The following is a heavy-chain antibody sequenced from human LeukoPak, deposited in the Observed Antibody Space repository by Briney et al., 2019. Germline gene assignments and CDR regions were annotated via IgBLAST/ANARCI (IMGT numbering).Heavy chain of an antibody. CDR3: AREAVMPVAPVKIGTSDRPLYEYYGLDV. V-gene: IGHV3-23*01. CDR2: ISGSGGST. J-gene: IGHJ6*02. D-gene: IGHD1/OR15-1a*01. Sequence: GGSLRLSCAASGFTFSSYAMSWVRQAPGKGLEWVSAISGSGGSTYYADSVKGRFTISRDNSKNTLYLQMNSLRADDTAVYYCAREAVMPVAPVKIGTSDRPLYEYYGLDVWGQGTTVTVS. CDR1: GFTFSSYA.